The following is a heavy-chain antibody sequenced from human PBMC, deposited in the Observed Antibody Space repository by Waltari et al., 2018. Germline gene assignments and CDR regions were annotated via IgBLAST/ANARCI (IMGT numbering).Heavy chain of an antibody. CDR1: GFTFILYW. CDR3: ARDPGFSEFDL. J-gene: IGHJ3*01. CDR2: INQDGSEK. V-gene: IGHV3-7*01. Sequence: EVQLVESGGGLVQPGGSLRLSCSASGFTFILYWISWVRQAPGKGLEFVANINQDGSEKSYVDSVKGRFTISRDNAKNSMSLQMSSLRAEDAAVYYCARDPGFSEFDLWGQGTLVSISA.